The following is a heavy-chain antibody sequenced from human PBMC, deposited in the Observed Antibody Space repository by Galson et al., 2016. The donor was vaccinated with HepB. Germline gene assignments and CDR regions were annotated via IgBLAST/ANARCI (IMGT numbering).Heavy chain of an antibody. CDR1: GGTFSSYA. V-gene: IGHV1-69*13. CDR2: TIPIIGTV. CDR3: ARGPHCGGDCLP. D-gene: IGHD2-21*02. J-gene: IGHJ3*01. Sequence: SVKVSCKASGGTFSSYAISWVRQAPGQGLEWMGGTIPIIGTVIYAQKFRGRVRITADESTSTAYMELSSLRSEDTAVYYCARGPHCGGDCLPWGQGTMVTVSS.